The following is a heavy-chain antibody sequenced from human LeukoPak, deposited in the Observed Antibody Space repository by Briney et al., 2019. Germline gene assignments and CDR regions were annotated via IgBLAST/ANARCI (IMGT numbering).Heavy chain of an antibody. D-gene: IGHD6-13*01. CDR3: ARRSSSWYVASLPELGY. CDR2: INTNTGNP. Sequence: ASVKVSCKASGYTFTSYAMNWVRQAPGQGLEWMGWINTNTGNPTYAQGFTGRFVFSLDTSVSTAYLQISSLKAEDTAVYYCARRSSSWYVASLPELGYWGQGTLVTVSS. V-gene: IGHV7-4-1*02. CDR1: GYTFTSYA. J-gene: IGHJ4*02.